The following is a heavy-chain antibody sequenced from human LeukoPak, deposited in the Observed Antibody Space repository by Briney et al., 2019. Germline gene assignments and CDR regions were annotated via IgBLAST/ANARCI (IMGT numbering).Heavy chain of an antibody. V-gene: IGHV3-48*02. Sequence: PGGSLSLSCAASGFTFSSYGMNWVRQAPGKGLEWVSYISSSSSTIYYADSVKGRFTISRDNAKNSLYLHMNSLKDEDTAVYYCARGALDFDYWGQGTLVTVSS. CDR3: ARGALDFDY. J-gene: IGHJ4*02. CDR1: GFTFSSYG. CDR2: ISSSSSTI.